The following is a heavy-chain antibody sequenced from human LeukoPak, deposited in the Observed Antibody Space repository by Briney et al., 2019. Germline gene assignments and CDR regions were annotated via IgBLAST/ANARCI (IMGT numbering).Heavy chain of an antibody. J-gene: IGHJ4*02. CDR2: IYYSGGT. D-gene: IGHD2-2*01. Sequence: PSETLSLTCTVSGGSISSNGYYWAWFRQPPGKGLEWIGSIYYSGGTYYNPSLKSRVTISIDTSKNQFSLKLRSVTAADTAVYYCARGQGLVPAAMPEGRNYFDYWGQGTLVTVSS. CDR1: GGSISSNGYY. V-gene: IGHV4-39*07. CDR3: ARGQGLVPAAMPEGRNYFDY.